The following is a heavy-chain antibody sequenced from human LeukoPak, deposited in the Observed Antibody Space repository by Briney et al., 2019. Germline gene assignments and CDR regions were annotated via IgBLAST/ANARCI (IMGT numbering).Heavy chain of an antibody. CDR2: IRSKIDGGAT. CDR3: YTSITDY. CDR1: GFNVNNAW. V-gene: IGHV3-15*07. J-gene: IGHJ4*02. D-gene: IGHD2-21*01. Sequence: PGGSLRLSCAASGFNVNNAWMSWVRQAPGRGLEWVGRIRSKIDGGATDYAAPVKGRFTISRDDSKNTLYLQINSLKIEDTAMYYCYTSITDYWGQGTLVTVSS.